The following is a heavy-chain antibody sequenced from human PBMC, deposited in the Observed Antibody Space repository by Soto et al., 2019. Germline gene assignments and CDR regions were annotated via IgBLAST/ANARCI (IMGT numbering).Heavy chain of an antibody. CDR3: ARVRIGTTSYYVAY. D-gene: IGHD1-7*01. J-gene: IGHJ4*02. CDR1: GGTFSSYA. Sequence: QVQLVQSGAEVKKPGSSVKVSCKASGGTFSSYAISWVRQAPGQGLEWMGGIIPIFGTANYAQKFQGRVTITADESTSTAYMELSSLRSEDTAVYYCARVRIGTTSYYVAYWGQGTLVTVSS. V-gene: IGHV1-69*12. CDR2: IIPIFGTA.